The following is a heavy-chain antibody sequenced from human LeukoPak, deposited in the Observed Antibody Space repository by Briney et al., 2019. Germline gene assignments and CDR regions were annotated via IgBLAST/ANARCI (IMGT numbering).Heavy chain of an antibody. CDR2: IYWDDDK. Sequence: SGPTLVKPTQTLTLTCTFSGFSLSASGVGVGWIRQPPGKALEWLALIYWDDDKRYSPSLKSRLTITKDTSKNQVVLTMTNMDPVDTATYYCAQTGGKDLGSSGWLNYWGQGTLVTVSS. D-gene: IGHD6-19*01. J-gene: IGHJ4*02. CDR1: GFSLSASGVG. V-gene: IGHV2-5*02. CDR3: AQTGGKDLGSSGWLNY.